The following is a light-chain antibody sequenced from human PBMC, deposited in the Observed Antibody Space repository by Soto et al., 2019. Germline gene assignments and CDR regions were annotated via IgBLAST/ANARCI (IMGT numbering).Light chain of an antibody. CDR3: CSYAGSYTWV. J-gene: IGLJ3*02. V-gene: IGLV2-11*01. CDR2: DVN. CDR1: SSDVGGYNY. Sequence: QSALTQPRSVSGSPGQSVTISCTGTSSDVGGYNYVSWYQQYPGKAPKLMIYDVNKWPSGVPDRFSGSKSGTTASLTISGVQAADEADYYCCSYAGSYTWVFGGGTKLTVL.